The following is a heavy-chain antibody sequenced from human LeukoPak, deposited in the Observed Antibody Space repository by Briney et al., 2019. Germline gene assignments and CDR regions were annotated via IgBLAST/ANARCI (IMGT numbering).Heavy chain of an antibody. CDR3: ARDSGSSVFDY. CDR1: GFTFSKYA. J-gene: IGHJ4*02. D-gene: IGHD1-26*01. Sequence: GSLRLSCAASGFTFSKYAMSWVRQAPGKGLECISGFSGSGGSTYYADSVKGRFTISRDNSKNTLYLQMNSLRAEDTAVYYCARDSGSSVFDYWGQGTLVTVSS. CDR2: FSGSGGST. V-gene: IGHV3-23*01.